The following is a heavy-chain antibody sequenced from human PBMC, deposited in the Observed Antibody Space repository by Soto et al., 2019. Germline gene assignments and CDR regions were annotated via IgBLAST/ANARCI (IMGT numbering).Heavy chain of an antibody. CDR2: IYYSGST. D-gene: IGHD3-16*02. J-gene: IGHJ4*02. V-gene: IGHV4-39*01. Sequence: QLQLQESGPGLVKPSETLSLTCTVSGGSISSSSYYWGWIRQPPGKGLEWIGSIYYSGSTYYNPSLKSRVTISVDTSKNQVSLKLSSVTAADTAVYYRARHHDYIWGSYRYSSFDYWGQGTLVTVSS. CDR1: GGSISSSSYY. CDR3: ARHHDYIWGSYRYSSFDY.